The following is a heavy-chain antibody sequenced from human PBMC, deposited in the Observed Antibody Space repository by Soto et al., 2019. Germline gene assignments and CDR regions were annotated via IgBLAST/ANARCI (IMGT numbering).Heavy chain of an antibody. Sequence: LEIRSLTCTVSGGSISSSSYYWGWIRQPPGKGLEWIGSIYYSGSTYYNPSLKSRVTISVDTSKNQFSLKLSSVTAADTAVYCCARHLMEYYDCWSGYYPNWFDPWCQGTLVT. V-gene: IGHV4-39*01. J-gene: IGHJ5*02. CDR1: GGSISSSSYY. CDR2: IYYSGST. CDR3: ARHLMEYYDCWSGYYPNWFDP. D-gene: IGHD3-3*01.